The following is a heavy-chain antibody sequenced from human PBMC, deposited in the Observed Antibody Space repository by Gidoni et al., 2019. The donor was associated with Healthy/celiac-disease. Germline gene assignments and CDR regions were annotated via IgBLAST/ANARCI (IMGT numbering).Heavy chain of an antibody. Sequence: EVQLVESGGGLVQPGGSLRLSCAASGCTFSSYEMNWVRQAPGKGLEWVSYISSSGSTIYYADSVKGRFTISRDNAKNSLYLQMNSLRAEDTAVYYCAREMGQGIAAADYWGQGTLVTVSS. CDR3: AREMGQGIAAADY. CDR1: GCTFSSYE. V-gene: IGHV3-48*03. D-gene: IGHD6-13*01. CDR2: ISSSGSTI. J-gene: IGHJ4*02.